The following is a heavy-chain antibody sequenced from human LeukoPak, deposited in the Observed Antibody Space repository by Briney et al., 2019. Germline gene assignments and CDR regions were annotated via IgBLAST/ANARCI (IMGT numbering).Heavy chain of an antibody. CDR2: INHSGST. D-gene: IGHD5-12*01. CDR3: ARRPQPTPRGLWATSNYYYYYMDV. Sequence: KSSETLSLTCAVYGGSFSGYYWSWIRQPPGKGLEWIGEINHSGSTNYNPSPKSRVTISVDTSKNQFSLNLSSVTAADTALYFCARRPQPTPRGLWATSNYYYYYMDVWGKGTTVTISS. J-gene: IGHJ6*03. V-gene: IGHV4-34*01. CDR1: GGSFSGYY.